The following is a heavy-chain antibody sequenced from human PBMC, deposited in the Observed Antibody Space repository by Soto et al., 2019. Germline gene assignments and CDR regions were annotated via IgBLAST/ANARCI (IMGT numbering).Heavy chain of an antibody. V-gene: IGHV4-4*02. CDR1: GGSISSRDW. D-gene: IGHD3-10*01. Sequence: NPSETLSLTCAVSGGSISSRDWWTWVRQAPGKGLEWIGKMYHSGGTDYSPSLKSRVTISIDRSQKHFSLKLSSVTAEDTAVYYCARDSGYGSGASVNHYLDYWGHGTLVTVSS. CDR2: MYHSGGT. CDR3: ARDSGYGSGASVNHYLDY. J-gene: IGHJ4*01.